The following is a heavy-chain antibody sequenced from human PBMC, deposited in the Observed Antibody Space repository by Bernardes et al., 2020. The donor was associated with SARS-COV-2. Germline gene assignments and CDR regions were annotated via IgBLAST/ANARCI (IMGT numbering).Heavy chain of an antibody. D-gene: IGHD1-26*01. CDR2: IYYSGST. CDR3: ASLSSGSYYRWFDP. Sequence: ETLSLTCTVSGGSISSSSYYWGWIRQPPGKGLEWIGSIYYSGSTYYNPSLKSRVTISVDTSKNQFSLKLSSVTAADTAVYYCASLSSGSYYRWFDPWGQGTLVTVSS. CDR1: GGSISSSSYY. V-gene: IGHV4-39*01. J-gene: IGHJ5*02.